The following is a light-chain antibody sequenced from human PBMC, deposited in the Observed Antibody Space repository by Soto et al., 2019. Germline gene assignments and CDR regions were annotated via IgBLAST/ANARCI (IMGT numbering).Light chain of an antibody. Sequence: DIQMTQSPSSLSASVGDRVTITCRASQSISTFVNWYQQKPGKAPKLLIIAASNLQSGVPSRFSGGGSGTDFTLTITTLQPEDFATYYCQQSYNTPPITFGQGTRLEIK. CDR3: QQSYNTPPIT. V-gene: IGKV1-39*01. J-gene: IGKJ5*01. CDR1: QSISTF. CDR2: AAS.